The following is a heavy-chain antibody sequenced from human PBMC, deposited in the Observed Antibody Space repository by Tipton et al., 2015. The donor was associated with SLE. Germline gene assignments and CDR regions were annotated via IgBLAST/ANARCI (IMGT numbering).Heavy chain of an antibody. J-gene: IGHJ4*02. V-gene: IGHV1-18*01. CDR2: ISAYNGNT. CDR3: ARDPLRMAAAGTHFDY. Sequence: QVQLVQSGAEVKKPGASVKVSCKASGYIFTTYGVSWVRQAPGQGPEWMGWISAYNGNTNYAQKLQGRVTMTTDTSTSTAYMELRSLRSDDTAVYYCARDPLRMAAAGTHFDYWGQGTLVTVSS. D-gene: IGHD6-13*01. CDR1: GYIFTTYG.